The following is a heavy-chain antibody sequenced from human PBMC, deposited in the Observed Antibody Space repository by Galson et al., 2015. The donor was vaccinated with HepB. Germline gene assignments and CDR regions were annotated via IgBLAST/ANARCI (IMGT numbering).Heavy chain of an antibody. J-gene: IGHJ4*02. V-gene: IGHV1-46*01. CDR3: AREGVTGDYYDSSGSPDY. CDR2: INPSGGST. D-gene: IGHD3-22*01. CDR1: GYTFTSYY. Sequence: SVKVSCKASGYTFTSYYMHWVRQAPGQGLEWMRIINPSGGSTSYAQKFQGRVTMTRDTSTSTVYMELSSLRSEDTAVYYCAREGVTGDYYDSSGSPDYWGQGTLVTVSS.